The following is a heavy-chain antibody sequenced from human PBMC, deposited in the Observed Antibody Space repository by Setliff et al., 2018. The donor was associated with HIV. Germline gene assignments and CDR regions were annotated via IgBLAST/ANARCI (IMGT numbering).Heavy chain of an antibody. J-gene: IGHJ5*02. CDR1: GDSISSGGFY. V-gene: IGHV4-31*03. CDR3: ARAPFRGGSFGWFDP. D-gene: IGHD2-15*01. CDR2: IHYSGRT. Sequence: SQTLSLTCTVSGDSISSGGFYCNWFRQYPEKGLEWIGWIHYSGRTNFNPSLRSRATISFDTSKNKFSLNLTSVTAADTAVYYCARAPFRGGSFGWFDPWGQGTLVTVSS.